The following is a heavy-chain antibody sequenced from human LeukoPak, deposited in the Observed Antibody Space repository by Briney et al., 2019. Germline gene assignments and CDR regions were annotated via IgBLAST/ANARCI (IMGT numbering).Heavy chain of an antibody. D-gene: IGHD4-17*01. J-gene: IGHJ5*02. CDR2: ISGSGGST. Sequence: GGSLRLSCAASGFTFSSYAMSWVRRAPGKGLEWVSAISGSGGSTYYADSVKGRFTISRDNSKNTLYLQMNSLRAEDTAVYYCAKYIDYGDYPSPFDPWGQGTLVTVSS. CDR1: GFTFSSYA. CDR3: AKYIDYGDYPSPFDP. V-gene: IGHV3-23*01.